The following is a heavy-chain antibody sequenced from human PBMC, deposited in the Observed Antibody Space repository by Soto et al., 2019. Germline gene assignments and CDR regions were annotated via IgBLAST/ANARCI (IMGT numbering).Heavy chain of an antibody. CDR2: INPNSGGT. V-gene: IGHV1-2*04. Sequence: QVQLVQSGAEVKKPGASVKVSCKASGYTFTDYYMQWVRQAPGQGLEWMGWINPNSGGTNYAQKFQGWVTMTRDTSITTVYMALSRLKSDDTAVYYCARKGKEYYYGMDVWGQGTTVTVSS. CDR3: ARKGKEYYYGMDV. D-gene: IGHD3-10*01. J-gene: IGHJ6*02. CDR1: GYTFTDYY.